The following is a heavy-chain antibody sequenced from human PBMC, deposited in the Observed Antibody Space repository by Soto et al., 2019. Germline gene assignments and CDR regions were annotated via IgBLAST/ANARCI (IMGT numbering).Heavy chain of an antibody. Sequence: PGGSLRLSCSASGFTFSSYAMHWVRQAPGKGLEYVSAISSNGGSTYYADSVKGRFTISRDNSKNTLYLQMSSLRAEDTAVYYCVKVATVVTPNPYYFDYWGQGTQVTVSS. CDR3: VKVATVVTPNPYYFDY. J-gene: IGHJ4*02. D-gene: IGHD4-17*01. V-gene: IGHV3-64D*06. CDR1: GFTFSSYA. CDR2: ISSNGGST.